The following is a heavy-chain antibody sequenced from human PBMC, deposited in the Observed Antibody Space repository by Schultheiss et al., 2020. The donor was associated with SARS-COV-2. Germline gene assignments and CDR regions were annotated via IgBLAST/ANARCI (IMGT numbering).Heavy chain of an antibody. CDR3: ARDPGIQLWSNYYYGMDV. D-gene: IGHD5-18*01. V-gene: IGHV1-69*06. J-gene: IGHJ6*02. CDR1: GGTFSSYA. CDR2: IIPIFGTA. Sequence: SVKVSCKASGGTFSSYAISWVRQAPGQGLEWMGRIIPIFGTANYAQKFQGRVTITADKSTSTAYMELRSLRSDDTAVYYCARDPGIQLWSNYYYGMDVWGQGTTVTVSS.